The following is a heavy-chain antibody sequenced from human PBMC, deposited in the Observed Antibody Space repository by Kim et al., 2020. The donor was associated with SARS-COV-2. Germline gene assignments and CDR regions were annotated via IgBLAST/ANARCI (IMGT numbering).Heavy chain of an antibody. D-gene: IGHD2-2*01. CDR3: ARGGRRVVVPAAKNWFDP. J-gene: IGHJ5*02. V-gene: IGHV4-34*01. Sequence: KSRVTRSVDTSKNQFSLKLSSVTAADTAVYYCARGGRRVVVPAAKNWFDPWGQGTLVTVSS.